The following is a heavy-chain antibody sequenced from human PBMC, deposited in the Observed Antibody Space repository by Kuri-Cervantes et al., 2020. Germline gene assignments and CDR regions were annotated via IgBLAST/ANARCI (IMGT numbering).Heavy chain of an antibody. CDR3: ARPKPLGAAGSSDAFDI. Sequence: LSLTCAASGFTFSSYAMSWVRQAPGKGLEWVSAISGSGGSTYYADSVKGRFTISRDNSKNTLYLQMNSLRAEDTAVYYCARPKPLGAAGSSDAFDIWGQGTMVTVSS. J-gene: IGHJ3*02. CDR2: ISGSGGST. V-gene: IGHV3-23*01. D-gene: IGHD6-13*01. CDR1: GFTFSSYA.